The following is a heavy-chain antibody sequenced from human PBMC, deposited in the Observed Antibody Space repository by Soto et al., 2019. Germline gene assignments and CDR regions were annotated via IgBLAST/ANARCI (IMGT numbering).Heavy chain of an antibody. CDR1: GFTFSSYA. CDR2: ISGSGGST. J-gene: IGHJ4*02. Sequence: EVQLLESGGGLVQPGGSLRLSCAASGFTFSSYAMSWVRQAPGKGLEWVSAISGSGGSTYYADSVKGRFTISRDNSKNTLYLQMNSLRAEDTAVYYCAKPLYCSGGSCQKNDYWGQGTLVTVSS. CDR3: AKPLYCSGGSCQKNDY. D-gene: IGHD2-15*01. V-gene: IGHV3-23*01.